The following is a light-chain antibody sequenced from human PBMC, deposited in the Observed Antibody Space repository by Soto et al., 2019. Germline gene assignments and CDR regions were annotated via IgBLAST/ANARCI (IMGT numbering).Light chain of an antibody. CDR3: QQYGSSPTT. J-gene: IGKJ2*01. CDR2: GAS. CDR1: QSVSSSY. V-gene: IGKV3-20*01. Sequence: EIVLTQSPGTLSLSPGERATLSCRASQSVSSSYLAWYQQKPGQAPRLLIYGASSWDTGIPDRFSGGGSGTDFTLTISRLEPEDFAVYYCQQYGSSPTTFGQGTKLEIK.